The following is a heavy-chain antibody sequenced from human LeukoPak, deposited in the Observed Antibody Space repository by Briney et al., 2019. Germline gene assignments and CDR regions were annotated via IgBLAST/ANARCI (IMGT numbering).Heavy chain of an antibody. D-gene: IGHD3-16*01. CDR2: IYYSGTT. CDR3: AGHAHWGKGLVPY. V-gene: IGHV4-59*08. Sequence: SETLSLTCTVSGDSISPYYWSWLRQPPGKGLEWIAYIYYSGTTNYNPSLKSRVTISVDTSNNQFSLKLSSVTAADTAVYYCAGHAHWGKGLVPYWGQGTLVTVSS. J-gene: IGHJ4*02. CDR1: GDSISPYY.